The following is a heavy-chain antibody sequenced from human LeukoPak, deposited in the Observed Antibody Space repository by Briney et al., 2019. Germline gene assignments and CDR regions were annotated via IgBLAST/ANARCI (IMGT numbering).Heavy chain of an antibody. V-gene: IGHV3-7*01. CDR3: ARDSGWFKADY. D-gene: IGHD6-19*01. Sequence: GGSLRLSCAASGFTFSSSWMNWVRQAPGKGLEWVAMIKGDGSVKLYLDSVKGRFTISRDNAGNSLYLQMNSLRAEDTAVYYCARDSGWFKADYWGQGTLVTASS. CDR1: GFTFSSSW. J-gene: IGHJ4*02. CDR2: IKGDGSVK.